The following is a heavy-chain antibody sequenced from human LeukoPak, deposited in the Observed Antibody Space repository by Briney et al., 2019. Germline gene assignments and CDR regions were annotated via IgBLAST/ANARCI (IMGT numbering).Heavy chain of an antibody. V-gene: IGHV4-30-2*01. J-gene: IGHJ4*02. Sequence: SETLSFTCSVSGDSITSSGYYWSWFRQPSGKGLEWIGFVYPKGTTFYNPSLESRVSISIDRSKNQFSLDLTSVTAADTATYYCARHSTSADDYGDYGPFDYWGQGTLVTVSS. CDR2: VYPKGTT. CDR1: GDSITSSGYY. CDR3: ARHSTSADDYGDYGPFDY. D-gene: IGHD4-17*01.